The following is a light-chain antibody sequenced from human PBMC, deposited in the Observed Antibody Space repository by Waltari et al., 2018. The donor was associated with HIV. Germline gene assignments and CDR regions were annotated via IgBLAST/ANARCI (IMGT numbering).Light chain of an antibody. Sequence: VLTQSPATLSLSPGERVTLSCRASESVSSYLAWYQQKPGQAPRLLIYDASNRATGIPARFSGSGSGTDFTLTISSLEPEDFAVYYCHHRSNWPLTFGGGTKVEI. CDR2: DAS. J-gene: IGKJ4*01. CDR1: ESVSSY. CDR3: HHRSNWPLT. V-gene: IGKV3-11*01.